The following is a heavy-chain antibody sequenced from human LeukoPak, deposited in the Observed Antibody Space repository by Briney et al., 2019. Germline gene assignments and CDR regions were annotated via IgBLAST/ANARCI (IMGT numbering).Heavy chain of an antibody. CDR2: IKSKNVGGTT. J-gene: IGHJ5*02. Sequence: GGSLRLSCAASGFTFNNAWMNWVRQAPGKGLEWVGRIKSKNVGGTTDYAAPVKGRFTISRDDSKNTVYLQMDSLKIEDTAVYYCTSHAAFDPWGQGTLVTVSS. CDR1: GFTFNNAW. CDR3: TSHAAFDP. V-gene: IGHV3-15*01.